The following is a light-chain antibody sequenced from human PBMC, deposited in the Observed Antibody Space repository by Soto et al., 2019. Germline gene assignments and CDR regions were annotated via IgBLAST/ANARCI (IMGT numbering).Light chain of an antibody. J-gene: IGKJ5*01. CDR3: QQRSNWPSIT. V-gene: IGKV3-11*01. CDR2: DAS. CDR1: QSVSSY. Sequence: EIVLTQSPATLSLSPGERATLSCRASQSVSSYLAWYQQKPGQDPRLLIYDASIRPTGMPARFSGSGSGTDFTLTINSLVPEDSAVYYCQQRSNWPSITFGQGTRLEIK.